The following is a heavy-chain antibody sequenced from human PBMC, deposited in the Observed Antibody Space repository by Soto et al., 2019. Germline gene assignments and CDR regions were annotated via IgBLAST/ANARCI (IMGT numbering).Heavy chain of an antibody. CDR1: GFTFSSYA. V-gene: IGHV3-30-3*01. J-gene: IGHJ6*02. CDR3: ARDISGYDHYYYGMDV. Sequence: SLRLSCAASGFTFSSYAMHWVRQAPGKGLEWVAVISYDGSNKYYADSVKGRFTISRDNSKNTLYLQMNSLRAEDTAVYYCARDISGYDHYYYGMDVWGQGTTVTVSS. D-gene: IGHD3-3*01. CDR2: ISYDGSNK.